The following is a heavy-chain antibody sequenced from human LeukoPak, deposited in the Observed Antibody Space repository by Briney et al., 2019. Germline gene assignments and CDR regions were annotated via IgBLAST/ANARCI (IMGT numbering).Heavy chain of an antibody. CDR2: INPNSGGT. CDR3: ARGGFWSGPANY. Sequence: ASVKVSCKASGYTFTGYYMHWVRQAPGQGLEWMGWINPNSGGTNYAQKFQGRVTMTRDTSISTAYMELRSLRSDDTAVYYCARGGFWSGPANYWGQGTLVTVSS. D-gene: IGHD3-3*01. CDR1: GYTFTGYY. J-gene: IGHJ4*02. V-gene: IGHV1-2*02.